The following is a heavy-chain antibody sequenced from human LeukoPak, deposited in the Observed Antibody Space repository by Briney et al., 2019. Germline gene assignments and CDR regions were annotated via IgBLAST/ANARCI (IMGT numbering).Heavy chain of an antibody. V-gene: IGHV3-43*02. CDR3: AKDFSPSSSGSQDY. J-gene: IGHJ4*02. CDR2: ISTDGGST. CDR1: GFTFDDYA. Sequence: GGSLRLSCAASGFTFDDYAIHWVRQAPGKGLEWVSLISTDGGSTFYADSVKDRFTISRDNSENSLYLQMNSLRAEDTALYYCAKDFSPSSSGSQDYWGQGTLVTVSS. D-gene: IGHD1-26*01.